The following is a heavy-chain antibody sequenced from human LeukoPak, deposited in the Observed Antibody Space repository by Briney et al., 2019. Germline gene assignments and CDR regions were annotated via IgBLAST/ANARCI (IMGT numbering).Heavy chain of an antibody. J-gene: IGHJ4*02. CDR3: SRESAEATAKFDY. Sequence: GGSLRLSRTACGFTFGDYAMDWARQAPGKGLEWVGFIRSKAYGGTTEYAASVKGRFTISRDDSKSNAYLQMNSLKTEDTAVYYCSRESAEATAKFDYWGQGTPVTLSS. CDR2: IRSKAYGGTT. V-gene: IGHV3-49*04. CDR1: GFTFGDYA. D-gene: IGHD2-21*02.